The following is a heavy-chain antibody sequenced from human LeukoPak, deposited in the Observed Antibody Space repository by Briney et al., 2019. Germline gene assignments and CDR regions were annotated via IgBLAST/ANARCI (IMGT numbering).Heavy chain of an antibody. CDR1: GGSISSYY. Sequence: PSETLSLTCTVSGGSISSYYWSWIRQPAGKGLEWIGRIYTSGSTNYNPSLKSRITMSVDTSKNQFSLELSSVTAADTALYFCARQLYVSGSYYAPMDVWGKGTTATISS. CDR3: ARQLYVSGSYYAPMDV. D-gene: IGHD3-10*01. J-gene: IGHJ6*03. CDR2: IYTSGST. V-gene: IGHV4-4*07.